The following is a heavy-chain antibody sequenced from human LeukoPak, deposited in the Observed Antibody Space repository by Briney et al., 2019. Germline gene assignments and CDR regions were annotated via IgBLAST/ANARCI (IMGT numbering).Heavy chain of an antibody. D-gene: IGHD6-19*01. Sequence: GGSLRLSCAASGFTFSNAWMNWVRQAPGKGLEWVGRIKSKTDGGTTDYAAPVKGRFAISRDDSKNTLSLEMNSLKTEDTAVYYCTTGPKSSGRGFDYWGQGTLVTVSS. CDR1: GFTFSNAW. CDR2: IKSKTDGGTT. CDR3: TTGPKSSGRGFDY. J-gene: IGHJ4*02. V-gene: IGHV3-15*07.